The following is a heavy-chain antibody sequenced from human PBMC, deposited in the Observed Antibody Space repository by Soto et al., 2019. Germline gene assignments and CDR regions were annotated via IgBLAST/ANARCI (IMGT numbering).Heavy chain of an antibody. CDR2: IYYSGST. V-gene: IGHV4-31*03. CDR3: ARDLRFRGFYGMDV. J-gene: IGHJ6*02. D-gene: IGHD3-10*01. Sequence: SETLSLTCTVSGGSISSGFYYWSWIRQHPGKGLEWIGYIYYSGSTYYNPSLKSRVTISVDTSKNQFSLKLSSVTAADTAVYYCARDLRFRGFYGMDVWGQGTTVTVSS. CDR1: GGSISSGFYY.